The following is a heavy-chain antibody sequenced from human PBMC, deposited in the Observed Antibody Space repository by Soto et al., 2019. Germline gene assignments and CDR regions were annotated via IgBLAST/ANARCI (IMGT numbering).Heavy chain of an antibody. CDR3: ATSSGEDAEVPSAKWRPFNI. J-gene: IGHJ3*02. V-gene: IGHV3-15*05. Sequence: EVQLEESGGGLVGPGGSLRLSCAASGFTFSKAWLSWVRLAPGKGLEWVGRIQAKSDDETTDYAAPVEGRFTISRDDSRNTLYLQMNGLRSDDTAVYYCATSSGEDAEVPSAKWRPFNIWGHGTMVTVSS. CDR2: IQAKSDDETT. CDR1: GFTFSKAW. D-gene: IGHD5-12*01.